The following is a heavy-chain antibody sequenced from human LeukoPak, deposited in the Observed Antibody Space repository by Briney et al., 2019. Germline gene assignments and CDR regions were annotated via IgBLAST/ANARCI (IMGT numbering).Heavy chain of an antibody. CDR2: IHYSGSS. CDR3: ARIDYSDSYYFDY. V-gene: IGHV4-30-4*01. CDR1: GDSISRDDYY. D-gene: IGHD4-11*01. Sequence: PSQTLSLTCTVSGDSISRDDYYWNWIRQPPGKGLEWIGYIHYSGSSYYNPSLKSRVPMSVDTFNNQFSLNLSSVPAADTAVYYCARIDYSDSYYFDYWGQGALVTVSS. J-gene: IGHJ4*02.